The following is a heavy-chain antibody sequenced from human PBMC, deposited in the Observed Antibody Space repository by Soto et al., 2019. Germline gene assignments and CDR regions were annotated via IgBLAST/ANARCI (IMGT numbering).Heavy chain of an antibody. Sequence: EVQLVDSGGDLVQPGGSLRLSCAASGFTFSIYSMNWVRQAPGKGLEWVSYINSESSNIYYADSVKGRVTVSRDNAKSSLYLLMNSLRAEATAVYYYASRLDRVTSVNTWFDYWGQGTLVAVSS. CDR1: GFTFSIYS. V-gene: IGHV3-48*04. CDR3: ASRLDRVTSVNTWFDY. D-gene: IGHD4-17*01. J-gene: IGHJ4*02. CDR2: INSESSNI.